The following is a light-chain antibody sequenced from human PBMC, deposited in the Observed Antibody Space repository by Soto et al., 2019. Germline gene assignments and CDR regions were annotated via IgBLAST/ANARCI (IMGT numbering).Light chain of an antibody. CDR2: GVS. J-gene: IGLJ1*01. CDR3: ISYTTSVTYV. CDR1: SSDVGGYNY. V-gene: IGLV2-14*01. Sequence: ALTQPASVSGSPGQSITISCTGTSSDVGGYNYVSWYQQHPGKAPKLMISGVSNRPSGVSNRFSGSKSGNTASLTISGLQTEDEADYYCISYTTSVTYVFGTGTKVTVL.